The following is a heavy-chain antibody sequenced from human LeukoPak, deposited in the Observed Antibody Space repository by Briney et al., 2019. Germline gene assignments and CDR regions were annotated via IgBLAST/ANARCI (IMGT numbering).Heavy chain of an antibody. Sequence: PGGSLRLSCAASGFTFSSYAMSWVRQAPGKGLEWVSAISGSGGSTYYADSVKGRFTISRDNSKNTLYLQMNSLRAEDTAVYYCAKGQGYYDSSGYGDYWGQGTLVTVSS. CDR3: AKGQGYYDSSGYGDY. J-gene: IGHJ4*02. CDR2: ISGSGGST. V-gene: IGHV3-23*01. D-gene: IGHD3-22*01. CDR1: GFTFSSYA.